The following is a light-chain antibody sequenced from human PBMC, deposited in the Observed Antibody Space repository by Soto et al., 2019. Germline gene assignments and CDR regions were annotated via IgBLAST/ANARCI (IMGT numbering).Light chain of an antibody. J-gene: IGKJ2*01. CDR2: KAS. CDR1: QSISSY. V-gene: IGKV1-5*03. Sequence: DIQMTQSPSTLSASVGHRVTIACRASQSISSYLAWYQQKPGKAPNLLIYKASNLASGVPSRFTGGGSGTDFTLTINSLQPDDSATYFCQQCNSHSYTFGQGTKLEIK. CDR3: QQCNSHSYT.